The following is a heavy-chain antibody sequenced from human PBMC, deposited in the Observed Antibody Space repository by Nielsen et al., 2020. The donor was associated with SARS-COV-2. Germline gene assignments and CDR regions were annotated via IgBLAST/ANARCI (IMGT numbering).Heavy chain of an antibody. CDR2: INHSGST. Sequence: SETLSLTCAVSGGSISSSNWWSWVRQPPGKGLEWIGEINHSGSTNYNPSLKSRVTISVDTSKNQFSLKLSSVTAADTAVYYCASAGVRGVIMARFDYWGQGTLVTASS. CDR3: ASAGVRGVIMARFDY. V-gene: IGHV4-4*02. J-gene: IGHJ4*02. D-gene: IGHD3-10*01. CDR1: GGSISSSNW.